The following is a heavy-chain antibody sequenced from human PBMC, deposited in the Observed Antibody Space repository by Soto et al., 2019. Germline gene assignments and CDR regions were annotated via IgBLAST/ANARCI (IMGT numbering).Heavy chain of an antibody. CDR1: GGSISSSSYY. V-gene: IGHV4-39*01. CDR3: ATTLGVLRFLEWLDRRDAFDI. CDR2: IYYSGST. Sequence: QLQLQESGPGLVKPSETLSLTCTVSGGSISSSSYYWGWIRQPPGKGLEWIGSIYYSGSTYYNPSLKSRVTISVDTSKNQFSLKLSSVTAADTALDYCATTLGVLRFLEWLDRRDAFDIWGQGTMVTVSS. D-gene: IGHD3-3*01. J-gene: IGHJ3*02.